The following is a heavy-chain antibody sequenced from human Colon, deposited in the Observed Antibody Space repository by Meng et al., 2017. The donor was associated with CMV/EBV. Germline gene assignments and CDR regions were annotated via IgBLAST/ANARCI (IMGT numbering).Heavy chain of an antibody. J-gene: IGHJ6*02. V-gene: IGHV1-8*02. CDR1: GYTFTGYY. Sequence: ASVKVSCKASGYTFTGYYMHWVRQAAGQGLEWMGWMNVNSGNTGYAQKFQGRVSITRNTTITTAYMELSSLTSEDTAVYYCARGHYDFWSGHSYSHGMDVWGQGTTVTVSS. CDR3: ARGHYDFWSGHSYSHGMDV. CDR2: MNVNSGNT. D-gene: IGHD3-3*01.